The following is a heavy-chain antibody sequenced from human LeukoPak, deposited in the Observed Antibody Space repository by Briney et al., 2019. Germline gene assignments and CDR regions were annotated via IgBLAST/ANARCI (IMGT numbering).Heavy chain of an antibody. CDR1: GGSISSSSYY. D-gene: IGHD3-9*01. Sequence: SETLSLTCTVSGGSISSSSYYWGWIRQPPGKGLEWIGSIYYSGSTYYNPSLKSRVTISVDTSKNQFSLKLSSVTAADTAVYYCARLLTGYYNPPHWFDPWGQEPWSPSPQ. V-gene: IGHV4-39*01. J-gene: IGHJ5*02. CDR2: IYYSGST. CDR3: ARLLTGYYNPPHWFDP.